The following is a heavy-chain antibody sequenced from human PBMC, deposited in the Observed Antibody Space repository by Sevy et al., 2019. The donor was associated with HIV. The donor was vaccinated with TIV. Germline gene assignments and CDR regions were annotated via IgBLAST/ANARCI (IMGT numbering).Heavy chain of an antibody. D-gene: IGHD3-22*01. V-gene: IGHV3-33*01. CDR3: ARDQRINYYDSSGYYIRAGYFDY. CDR1: GFTFNNYD. Sequence: GGSLRLSCAASGFTFNNYDMHWVRQAPGKGLEWVALIWYDGNNKYYAYSVKGRFTIPRDNSKKTLYLQMNSLRAEDTAVYYCARDQRINYYDSSGYYIRAGYFDYWGQGTLVTVSS. CDR2: IWYDGNNK. J-gene: IGHJ4*02.